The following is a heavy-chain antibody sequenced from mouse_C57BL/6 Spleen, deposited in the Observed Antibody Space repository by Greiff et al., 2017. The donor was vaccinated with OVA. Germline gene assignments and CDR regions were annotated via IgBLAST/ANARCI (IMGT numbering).Heavy chain of an antibody. D-gene: IGHD1-1*01. J-gene: IGHJ4*01. V-gene: IGHV1-50*01. CDR1: GYTFTSYW. Sequence: VQLQQPGAELVKPGASVKLSCKASGYTFTSYWMQWVKQRPGQGLEWIGEIDPSDSYTNYNQKFKGKATLTVDTSSSTAYMQLSSLTSEDSAVYYCASLRYAMDYWGQGTSVTVSS. CDR3: ASLRYAMDY. CDR2: IDPSDSYT.